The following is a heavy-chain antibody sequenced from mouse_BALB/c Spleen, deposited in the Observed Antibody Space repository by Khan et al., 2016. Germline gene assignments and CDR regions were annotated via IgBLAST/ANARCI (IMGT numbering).Heavy chain of an antibody. CDR1: GYTFTDYW. CDR3: AKSRRFTMDY. Sequence: QVRLQQSGAELAKPGASVKMSCKASGYTFTDYWMHWIKQRPGQGLEWIGYINPSTGYTDYNPRFKDKATLTADKSSSTAYMQLSSLTSEDSAVYYCAKSRRFTMDYWGQGTSVTVSS. V-gene: IGHV1-7*01. D-gene: IGHD1-1*01. J-gene: IGHJ4*01. CDR2: INPSTGYT.